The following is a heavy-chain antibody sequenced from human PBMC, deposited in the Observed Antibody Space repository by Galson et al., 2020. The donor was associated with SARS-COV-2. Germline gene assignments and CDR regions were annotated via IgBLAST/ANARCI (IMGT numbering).Heavy chain of an antibody. V-gene: IGHV3-23*01. CDR1: GFTFSSYA. CDR3: AKAGWGSGWYSFMGYNDY. D-gene: IGHD6-19*01. CDR2: ISGSGGST. Sequence: GGSLRLSCAASGFTFSSYAMSWVRQAPGKGLEWVSAISGSGGSTYYADSVKGRFTISRDNSKNTLYLQMNSLRAEDTAVYYCAKAGWGSGWYSFMGYNDYWGQGTLVTVSS. J-gene: IGHJ4*02.